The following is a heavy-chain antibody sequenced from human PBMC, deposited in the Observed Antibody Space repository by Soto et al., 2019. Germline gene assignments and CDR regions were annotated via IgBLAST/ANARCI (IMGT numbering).Heavy chain of an antibody. V-gene: IGHV3-30*18. D-gene: IGHD1-26*01. J-gene: IGHJ4*02. CDR1: GFTFSSYG. CDR3: AKGALVGATVMDY. CDR2: ISYDGNNK. Sequence: PGGSLRLSCAASGFTFSSYGMHWVRQAPGKGLEWVAVISYDGNNKYYADSVKGRFTISRDNLKNTLYLQMNSLRAEDTAVYYCAKGALVGATVMDYWGQGTLVTVSS.